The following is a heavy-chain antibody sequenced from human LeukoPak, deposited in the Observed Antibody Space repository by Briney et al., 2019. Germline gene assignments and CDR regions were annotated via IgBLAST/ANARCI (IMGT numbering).Heavy chain of an antibody. CDR1: GFTFSDYY. CDR3: ARALGTEAAGAFDI. V-gene: IGHV3-11*05. Sequence: GGSLRLSCAASGFTFSDYYMSWIRQAPGKGLEWVSYISSSSSYTNYVDSVKGRFTISRDNAKNSLYLQMNSLRAEDTAVYYCARALGTEAAGAFDIWGQGTMVTVSS. D-gene: IGHD6-13*01. J-gene: IGHJ3*02. CDR2: ISSSSSYT.